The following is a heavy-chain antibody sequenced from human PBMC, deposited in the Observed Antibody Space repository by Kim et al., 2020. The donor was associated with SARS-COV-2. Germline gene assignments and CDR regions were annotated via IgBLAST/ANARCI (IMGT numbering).Heavy chain of an antibody. CDR1: GGSFSGYY. D-gene: IGHD3-10*01. V-gene: IGHV4-34*01. CDR2: INHSGST. CDR3: SRIKSGLWSGTGSPPHYYG. Sequence: SETLSLTCAVYGGSFSGYYWSWIRQPPGKGLEWIGEINHSGSTNYNPSLKSRVTISVDTSKNQFSLKLSSVTAADTAVYYCSRIKSGLWSGTGSPPHYYG. J-gene: IGHJ6*01.